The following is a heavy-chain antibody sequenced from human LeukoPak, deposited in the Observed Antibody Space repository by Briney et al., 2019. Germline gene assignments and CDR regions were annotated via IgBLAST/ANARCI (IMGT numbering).Heavy chain of an antibody. CDR1: GYKFTNYY. J-gene: IGHJ4*02. Sequence: GESLKISCKGSGYKFTNYYIGWVRQMPGKGLEWVGMIYPGDSKTRYSPSFQGQVTVSVDKSINTAYLQWSSLKASDTAVYYCTRQLRLGDLSPPGLDYWGQGTLVTVSS. V-gene: IGHV5-51*01. CDR3: TRQLRLGDLSPPGLDY. CDR2: IYPGDSKT. D-gene: IGHD3-16*02.